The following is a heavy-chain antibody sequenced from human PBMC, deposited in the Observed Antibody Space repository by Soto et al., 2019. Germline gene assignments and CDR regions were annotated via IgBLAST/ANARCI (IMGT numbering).Heavy chain of an antibody. D-gene: IGHD3-22*01. CDR3: ARDRAYYESSGLYFDY. J-gene: IGHJ4*02. CDR1: GDSIRSYY. CDR2: IYDSGST. Sequence: SETLSLTCTVSGDSIRSYYWSWIRQPPGKGLEWIGYIYDSGSTNYNPSLKGRVTISVDTSKSQFSLKLSSVTAADTAVYYCARDRAYYESSGLYFDYWGQGTLVTV. V-gene: IGHV4-59*01.